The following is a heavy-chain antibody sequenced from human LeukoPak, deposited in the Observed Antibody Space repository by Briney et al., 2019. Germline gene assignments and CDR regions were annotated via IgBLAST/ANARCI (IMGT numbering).Heavy chain of an antibody. D-gene: IGHD3-16*01. CDR3: ARDSSYGAFDY. CDR2: IYYSGST. J-gene: IGHJ4*02. V-gene: IGHV4-59*01. CDR1: GGSINSDF. Sequence: SETLSLTCTVSGGSINSDFWSWIRQPPGKGLEWIGYIYYSGSTNFNPSLKSRVTMSLDTSKNQFSLKLSSVTAADTAVYYCARDSSYGAFDYWGQGTLVTVSS.